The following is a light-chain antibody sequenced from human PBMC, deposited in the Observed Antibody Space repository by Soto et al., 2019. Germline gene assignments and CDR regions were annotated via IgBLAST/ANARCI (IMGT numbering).Light chain of an antibody. CDR1: SSDVGRYDF. CDR3: SSYTTSSTFF. Sequence: QSALAQPASVSGSPGQSITISCTGTSSDVGRYDFVSWFQQHPGKAPKLMIYDVSIRPSGVSDHFSGSKSGNTASLTISGLQAEDEADYYCSSYTTSSTFFFGTGTKLTVL. J-gene: IGLJ1*01. V-gene: IGLV2-14*01. CDR2: DVS.